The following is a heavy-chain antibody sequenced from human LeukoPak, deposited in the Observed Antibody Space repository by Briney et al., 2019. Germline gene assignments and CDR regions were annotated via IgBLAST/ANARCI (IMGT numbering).Heavy chain of an antibody. V-gene: IGHV4-34*01. CDR1: GGSFSGYY. CDR2: INHSGST. D-gene: IGHD6-19*01. Sequence: PSETLSLTCAVYGGSFSGYYWSWIRQPPGKGLEWIGEINHSGSTNYNPSLKSRVTISVDTSKNQFSLKLSSVTAADTAVYYCARVEYSSGWYLGAFDIWGQGTMVTASS. J-gene: IGHJ3*02. CDR3: ARVEYSSGWYLGAFDI.